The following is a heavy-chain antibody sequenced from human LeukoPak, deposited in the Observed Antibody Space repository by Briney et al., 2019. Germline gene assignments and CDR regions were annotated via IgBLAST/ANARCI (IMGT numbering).Heavy chain of an antibody. J-gene: IGHJ6*03. CDR2: IWYDGSNK. CDR1: GFTFSSYG. CDR3: ARDFGLELLYYYYHMDV. D-gene: IGHD1-7*01. V-gene: IGHV3-33*01. Sequence: PGGSLRLSRAASGFTFSSYGMHWVRQAPGKGLEWVAVIWYDGSNKYYADSVKGRFTISRDNSKNTLYLQMNSLRAEDTAVYYCARDFGLELLYYYYHMDVWGKGTTVTVSS.